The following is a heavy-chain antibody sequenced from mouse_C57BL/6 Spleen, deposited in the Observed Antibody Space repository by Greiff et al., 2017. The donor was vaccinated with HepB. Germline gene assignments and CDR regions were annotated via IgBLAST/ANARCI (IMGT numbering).Heavy chain of an antibody. Sequence: QVQLKQSGPGLVQPSQSLSITCTVSGFSLTSYGVHWVRQSPGKGLEWLGVIWSGGSTDYNAAFISRLSISKDNSKSQVFFKMNSLQADDTAIYYCARNSPYYYGSSYDYFDYWGQGTTLTVSS. CDR2: IWSGGST. J-gene: IGHJ2*01. CDR3: ARNSPYYYGSSYDYFDY. D-gene: IGHD1-1*01. V-gene: IGHV2-2*01. CDR1: GFSLTSYG.